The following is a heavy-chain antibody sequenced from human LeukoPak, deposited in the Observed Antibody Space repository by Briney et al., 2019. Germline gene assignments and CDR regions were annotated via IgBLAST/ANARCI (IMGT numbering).Heavy chain of an antibody. CDR3: ARGYCSSTSCYTNYYYMDV. CDR2: ISSSSSYI. CDR1: GFTLSSYS. V-gene: IGHV3-21*01. J-gene: IGHJ6*03. D-gene: IGHD2-2*02. Sequence: PGGCLRLSCAASGFTLSSYSMNWVRQAPGKGREWVSSISSSSSYIFYADSVKGRFTISRDNAKNSLYLQMNSLRAEDTAVYYCARGYCSSTSCYTNYYYMDVWGKGTTVTVSS.